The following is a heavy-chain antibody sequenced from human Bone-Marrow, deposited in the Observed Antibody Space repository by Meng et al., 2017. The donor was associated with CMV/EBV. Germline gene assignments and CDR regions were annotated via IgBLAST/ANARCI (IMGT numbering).Heavy chain of an antibody. V-gene: IGHV3-23*01. CDR2: ISGSGGST. CDR3: AKEGSGWYYGMDV. CDR1: GFTFSSYA. D-gene: IGHD6-19*01. Sequence: GESLKISCAASGFTFSSYAMSWVRQAPGKGLEWVSAISGSGGSTYYADSVKGRFTISRDNSKNTLYLQMNSLRAEDTAVYYCAKEGSGWYYGMDVWGQGTTVTVYS. J-gene: IGHJ6*01.